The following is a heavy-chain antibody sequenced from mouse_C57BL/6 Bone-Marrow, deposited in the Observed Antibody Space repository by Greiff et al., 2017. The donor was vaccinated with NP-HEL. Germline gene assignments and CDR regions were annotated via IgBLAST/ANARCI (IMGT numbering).Heavy chain of an antibody. Sequence: EVKLVESGGDLVKPGGSLKLSCAASGFTFSSYGMSWVRQTPDKRLEWVATISSGGSYTYYPDSVKGRFTISRDNAKNTLYLQMSSLKSVDTAMYYCARHYGHYWGQGTTLPVSS. D-gene: IGHD1-2*01. CDR2: ISSGGSYT. V-gene: IGHV5-6*01. J-gene: IGHJ2*01. CDR1: GFTFSSYG. CDR3: ARHYGHY.